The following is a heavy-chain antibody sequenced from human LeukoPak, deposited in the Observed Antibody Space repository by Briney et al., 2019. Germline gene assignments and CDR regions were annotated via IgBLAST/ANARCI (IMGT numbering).Heavy chain of an antibody. V-gene: IGHV3-48*01. Sequence: GGSLRLSCAASGFTFSSYEMNWVRQAPGKGLEWVSYISSSSSTIYYADSVKGRFTISRDNAKNSLYLQMNSLRAEDTAVYYCASTFVPAYYYGSGSYYNGVNDAFDIWGQGTMVTVSS. J-gene: IGHJ3*02. CDR3: ASTFVPAYYYGSGSYYNGVNDAFDI. CDR1: GFTFSSYE. D-gene: IGHD3-10*01. CDR2: ISSSSSTI.